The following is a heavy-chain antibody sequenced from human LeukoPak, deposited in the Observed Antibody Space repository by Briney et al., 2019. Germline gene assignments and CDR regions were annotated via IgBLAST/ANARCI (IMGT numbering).Heavy chain of an antibody. Sequence: GGSLRLSCTASGFTFGDYAMSWVRQAPGKGLEWVGRIRSKANSYATAYAASVKGRFTISRDDSKNTAYLQMNSLKTEDTAVYYCTTTPNYYGSGSYLYYFDYWGQGTLVTVSS. CDR1: GFTFGDYA. CDR2: IRSKANSYAT. D-gene: IGHD3-10*01. J-gene: IGHJ4*02. CDR3: TTTPNYYGSGSYLYYFDY. V-gene: IGHV3-73*01.